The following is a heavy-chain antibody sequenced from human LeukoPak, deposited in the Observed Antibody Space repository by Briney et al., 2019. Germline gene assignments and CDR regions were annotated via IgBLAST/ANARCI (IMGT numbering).Heavy chain of an antibody. Sequence: GESLKISCKSSGYSFTSYWIGWVRQMPGKGLEWMGIIYPGDSDTRYSPSFQGQVTISADKSISTAYLQWSSLKASDTAMYYCARSGRYSGYDFDYGDYVLDYWGQGTLVTVSS. CDR3: ARSGRYSGYDFDYGDYVLDY. D-gene: IGHD5-12*01. V-gene: IGHV5-51*01. CDR1: GYSFTSYW. J-gene: IGHJ4*02. CDR2: IYPGDSDT.